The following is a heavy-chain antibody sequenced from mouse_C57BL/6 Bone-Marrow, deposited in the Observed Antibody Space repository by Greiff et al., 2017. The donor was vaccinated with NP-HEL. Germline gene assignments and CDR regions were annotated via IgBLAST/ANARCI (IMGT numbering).Heavy chain of an antibody. CDR2: ISSGGSYT. V-gene: IGHV5-6*02. Sequence: DVKLVEFGGDLVKPGGSLKLSCAASGFTFSSYGMSWVRQTPDKRLEWVATISSGGSYTYYPDSVKGRFTISRDNAKNTLYLQMSSLKSEDTAMYYCAREGVDYWGQGTTLTVSS. CDR1: GFTFSSYG. J-gene: IGHJ2*01. CDR3: AREGVDY.